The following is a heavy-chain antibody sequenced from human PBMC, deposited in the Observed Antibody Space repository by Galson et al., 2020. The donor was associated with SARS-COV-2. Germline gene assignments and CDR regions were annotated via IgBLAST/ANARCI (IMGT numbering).Heavy chain of an antibody. CDR1: GFTFSSYG. CDR2: IWYDGSNK. J-gene: IGHJ4*02. D-gene: IGHD3-22*01. V-gene: IGHV3-33*06. CDR3: AKGLGDSSGYYYSFDY. Sequence: GESLKISCAASGFTFSSYGMHWVRQAPGKGLEWVAVIWYDGSNKYYADSVKGRFTISRDNSKNTLYLQMNSLRAEDTAVYYCAKGLGDSSGYYYSFDYWGQGTLVTVSS.